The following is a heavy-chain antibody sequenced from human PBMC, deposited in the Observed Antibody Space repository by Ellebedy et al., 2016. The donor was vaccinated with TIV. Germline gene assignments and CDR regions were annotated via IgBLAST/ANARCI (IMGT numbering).Heavy chain of an antibody. CDR2: ISGSDNTT. J-gene: IGHJ4*02. Sequence: GGSLRLSXAASGFTFSSYAMSWVRQAPGKGLEWVSVISGSDNTTHYAASVKGRFTISRDNSKNTLYLQMHSLRAEDTAIYYCAKGDYDFWSGYSTPPFFDYWGQGTLVTVSS. CDR1: GFTFSSYA. CDR3: AKGDYDFWSGYSTPPFFDY. V-gene: IGHV3-23*01. D-gene: IGHD3-3*01.